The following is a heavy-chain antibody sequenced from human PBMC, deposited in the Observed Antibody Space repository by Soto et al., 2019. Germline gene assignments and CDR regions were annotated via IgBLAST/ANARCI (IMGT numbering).Heavy chain of an antibody. J-gene: IGHJ4*02. CDR3: ARDLENYLVRYYFDY. CDR1: GFTFSDYY. V-gene: IGHV3-11*01. D-gene: IGHD6-6*01. CDR2: ISSSGSTI. Sequence: GGSLRLSCAASGFTFSDYYMSWIRQAPEKGLKWVSYISSSGSTIYYADYVKGRFTISRDNAKNSLYLQMNSLRAEDTSVYYCARDLENYLVRYYFDYWGQGTLVTVSS.